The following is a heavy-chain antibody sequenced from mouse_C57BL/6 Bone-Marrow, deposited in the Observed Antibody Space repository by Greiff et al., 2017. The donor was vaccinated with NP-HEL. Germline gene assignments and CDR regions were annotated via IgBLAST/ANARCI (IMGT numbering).Heavy chain of an antibody. CDR2: IHPNSGST. J-gene: IGHJ3*01. V-gene: IGHV1-64*01. CDR1: GYTFTSYW. D-gene: IGHD2-5*01. Sequence: QVQLQQPGAELVKPGASVKLSCKASGYTFTSYWMHWVKQRPGQGLEWIGMIHPNSGSTNYNEKFKSKATLTVDKSSSTAYMQLSSLTSEDSAVYYWARRAYYSNPWFAYWGQGTLDTVSA. CDR3: ARRAYYSNPWFAY.